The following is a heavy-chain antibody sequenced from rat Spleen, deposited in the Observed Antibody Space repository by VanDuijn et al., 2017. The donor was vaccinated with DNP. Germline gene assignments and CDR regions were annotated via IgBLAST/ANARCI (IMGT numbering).Heavy chain of an antibody. Sequence: EVQLVESGGGLVQPGRSLRLSCAASGFSISNYNMAWVRQAPKKGLEWVATIISDGSRTYYRDSVKGRFTISRDDAKSTLYLQMDSLRSEDTATYYCARDNYGTYGAMDAWGQGTSVTVSS. CDR1: GFSISNYN. J-gene: IGHJ4*01. D-gene: IGHD1-3*01. CDR3: ARDNYGTYGAMDA. V-gene: IGHV5S10*01. CDR2: IISDGSRT.